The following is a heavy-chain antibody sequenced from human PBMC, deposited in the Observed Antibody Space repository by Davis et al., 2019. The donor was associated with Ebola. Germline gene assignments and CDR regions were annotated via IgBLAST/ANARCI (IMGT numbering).Heavy chain of an antibody. CDR2: IYYSGST. V-gene: IGHV4-34*01. D-gene: IGHD2-2*01. Sequence: PGGSLRLSCAVYGGSFSDYYWGWIRQPPGKGLEWIGSIYYSGSTYYNPSLKSRVTISVDTSKNQFSLKLSSMTAAGTAVYYCARVSSSTSGWGLYYYYYYYMDVWGKGTTVTVSS. CDR1: GGSFSDYY. CDR3: ARVSSSTSGWGLYYYYYYYMDV. J-gene: IGHJ6*03.